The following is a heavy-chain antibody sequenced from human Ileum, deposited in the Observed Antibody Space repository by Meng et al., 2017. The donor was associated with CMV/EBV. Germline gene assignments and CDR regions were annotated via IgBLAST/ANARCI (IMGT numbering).Heavy chain of an antibody. Sequence: QVQVVEAGGGVVQAGGSLRLSCAVSGFTFIKYGMHWVRQAPGKGLEWVAFIQYDGNTKYYADSVKGRFTISRDNSKNTLYLQMNSLRREDTALYYCAKDGGEIISASMDYWGQGALVTVSS. D-gene: IGHD6-25*01. CDR3: AKDGGEIISASMDY. J-gene: IGHJ4*02. V-gene: IGHV3-30*02. CDR2: IQYDGNTK. CDR1: GFTFIKYG.